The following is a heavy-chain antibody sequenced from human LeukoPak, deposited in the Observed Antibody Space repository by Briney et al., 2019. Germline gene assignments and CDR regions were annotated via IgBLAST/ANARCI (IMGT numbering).Heavy chain of an antibody. CDR2: INPNSGGT. V-gene: IGHV1-2*02. CDR1: GYTFTGYY. J-gene: IGHJ4*02. D-gene: IGHD3-10*01. Sequence: ASVKVSCKASGYTFTGYYMHWVRQAPGQGLEWMGWINPNSGGTNYARKFQGRVTMTRDTSISTAYMELSRLRSDDTAVYYCARDLRESHFDYWGQGTLVTVSS. CDR3: ARDLRESHFDY.